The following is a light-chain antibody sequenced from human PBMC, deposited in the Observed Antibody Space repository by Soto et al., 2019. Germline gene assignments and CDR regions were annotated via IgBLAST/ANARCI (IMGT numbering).Light chain of an antibody. CDR2: KAS. J-gene: IGKJ1*01. CDR1: QSISSW. V-gene: IGKV1-5*03. Sequence: DIPMTQSPSTLSASVGDRVTITCRASQSISSWLAWYQQKSGKAPKLLIYKASSLESGVPSRFSGSGSGTEFTLTISSLQPDDFATYYCQQYNSYSTFGQGTKVEIK. CDR3: QQYNSYST.